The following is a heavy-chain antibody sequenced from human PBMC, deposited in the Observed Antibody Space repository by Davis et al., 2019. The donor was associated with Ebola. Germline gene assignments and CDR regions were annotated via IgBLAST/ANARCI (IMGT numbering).Heavy chain of an antibody. D-gene: IGHD6-13*01. CDR2: IIPIFGTA. J-gene: IGHJ5*02. V-gene: IGHV1-69*13. CDR3: ARLIGYSSTWFDP. CDR1: GGTFSSYA. Sequence: SVKVSCKASGGTFSSYAISWVRQAPGQGLEWMGGIIPIFGTANYAQKFQGRVTITADESTSTAYMELSSLRSEDTAVYYCARLIGYSSTWFDPWGQGTLVTVSS.